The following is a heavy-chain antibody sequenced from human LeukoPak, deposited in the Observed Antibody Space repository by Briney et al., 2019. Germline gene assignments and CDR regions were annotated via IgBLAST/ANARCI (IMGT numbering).Heavy chain of an antibody. Sequence: GGSLRLSCVASGFTFSNYRMSWVRQAPGKGLVWVANIIQDGSTKNYVDSVKGRFTISRDNAKNSLYLQMNSLRAEDTAVYYCARVTSYYYNTSGDYYFDYWGQGTLVTVSS. CDR3: ARVTSYYYNTSGDYYFDY. CDR2: IIQDGSTK. J-gene: IGHJ4*02. D-gene: IGHD3-22*01. CDR1: GFTFSNYR. V-gene: IGHV3-7*04.